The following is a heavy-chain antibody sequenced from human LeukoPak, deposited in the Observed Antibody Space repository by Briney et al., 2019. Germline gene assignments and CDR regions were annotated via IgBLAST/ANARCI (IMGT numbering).Heavy chain of an antibody. V-gene: IGHV3-21*01. D-gene: IGHD2-15*01. CDR3: ARMEVVTGLEEYFGP. CDR1: GFTFSSYS. CDR2: ISSSSSYI. J-gene: IGHJ2*01. Sequence: PGGSLRLSCAASGFTFSSYSMNWVRQAPGKGLEWVSSISSSSSYIYYADSVKGRFTISRDNAKNSLYLQMNSLRAEDTAVYYCARMEVVTGLEEYFGPWGRGTLVTVSS.